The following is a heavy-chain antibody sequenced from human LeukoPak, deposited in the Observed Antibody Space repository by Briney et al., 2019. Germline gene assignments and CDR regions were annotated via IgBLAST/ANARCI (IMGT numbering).Heavy chain of an antibody. Sequence: GGSLRLSCVASGFTFNNYTMRWVRQAPGKGLEWVSAISGSGDSTYYADSVKGRFTISRDNSKNTLYLQMNSLRAEDTAVYYCAKSCSGGSCYPAEYFQHWGQGTLVTVSS. CDR2: ISGSGDST. CDR1: GFTFNNYT. J-gene: IGHJ1*01. V-gene: IGHV3-23*01. D-gene: IGHD2-15*01. CDR3: AKSCSGGSCYPAEYFQH.